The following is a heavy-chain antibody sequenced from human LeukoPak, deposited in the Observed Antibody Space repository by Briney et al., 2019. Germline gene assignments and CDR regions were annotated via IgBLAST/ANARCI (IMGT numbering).Heavy chain of an antibody. J-gene: IGHJ5*02. CDR3: ARNAYYDILTGYYPFDP. CDR1: DGSINSYY. Sequence: SETLSLTCSVSDGSINSYYWNWIRRPPGKGLEWIGYIYYNGNTNYSPSLKSRVTMSVDTSKNLFSLKVSFVTAADTAVYYCARNAYYDILTGYYPFDPWGQGTLVTVSS. CDR2: IYYNGNT. D-gene: IGHD3-9*01. V-gene: IGHV4-59*01.